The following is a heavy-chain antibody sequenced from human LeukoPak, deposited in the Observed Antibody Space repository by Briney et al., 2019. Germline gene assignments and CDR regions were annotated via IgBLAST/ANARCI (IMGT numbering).Heavy chain of an antibody. V-gene: IGHV1-69*06. CDR2: IIPIFGTA. D-gene: IGHD4-17*01. CDR3: TYGDPYGMDV. CDR1: GGTFSSYA. J-gene: IGHJ6*04. Sequence: ASVKVSCKASGGTFSSYAISWVRQAPGQGLEWMGGIIPIFGTANYAQTFQGRVTITADKSTSTAYMELSSLRSEDTAVYYCTYGDPYGMDVWGKGTTVTVSS.